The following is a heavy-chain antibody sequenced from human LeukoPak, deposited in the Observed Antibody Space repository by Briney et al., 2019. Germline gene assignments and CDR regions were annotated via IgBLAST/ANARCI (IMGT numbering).Heavy chain of an antibody. J-gene: IGHJ4*02. CDR2: ISYDGSNK. V-gene: IGHV3-30*18. CDR1: GYTFTGYY. CDR3: AKARRGYGDYLGPFDY. Sequence: SCKASGYTFTGYYMHWVRQAPGKGLEWVAVISYDGSNKYYADSVKGRFTISRDNSKNTLYLQMNSLRAEDTAVYYCAKARRGYGDYLGPFDYWGQGTLVTVSS. D-gene: IGHD4-17*01.